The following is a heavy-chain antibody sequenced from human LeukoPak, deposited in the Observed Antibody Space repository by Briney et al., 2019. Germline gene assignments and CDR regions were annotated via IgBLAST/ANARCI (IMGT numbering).Heavy chain of an antibody. J-gene: IGHJ4*02. D-gene: IGHD3-9*01. CDR3: AIGYFDRSSSQFYY. CDR2: ISSRGSPI. Sequence: PGGTLTLSCAASGFTFSSYGMSWIRHAPRKGLEWVSYISSRGSPIYYADSLKGRFTISRDNAKNSLYLQMNSLRAEDTAVYYCAIGYFDRSSSQFYYWGQGTLVTVSS. CDR1: GFTFSSYG. V-gene: IGHV3-48*04.